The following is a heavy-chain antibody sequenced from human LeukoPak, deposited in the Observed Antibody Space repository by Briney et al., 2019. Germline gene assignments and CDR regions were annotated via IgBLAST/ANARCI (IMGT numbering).Heavy chain of an antibody. CDR2: IYSGGST. CDR1: GFTVSSNY. V-gene: IGHV3-53*01. Sequence: PGGSLRLSCAASGFTVSSNYMSWVRQAPGKGLEWVSVIYSGGSTYYADSVKGRFTISRDNARNSLYLQMNSLRAEDTAVYYCARLDYYGSGSYFDYWGQGTLVTVSS. CDR3: ARLDYYGSGSYFDY. J-gene: IGHJ4*02. D-gene: IGHD3-10*01.